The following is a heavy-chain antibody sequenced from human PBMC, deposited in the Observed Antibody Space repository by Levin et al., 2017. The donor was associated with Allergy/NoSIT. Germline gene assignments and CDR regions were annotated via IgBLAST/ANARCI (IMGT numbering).Heavy chain of an antibody. CDR3: AREDHNGYSPN. V-gene: IGHV4-31*03. Sequence: SETLSLTCTVSGGSISSGGYYWSWIRQHPGKGLEWIGYIYYSGSTYYNPSLKSRVTISVDTSKNQFSLKLSSVTAADTAVYYCAREDHNGYSPNWGQGTLVTVSS. CDR1: GGSISSGGYY. CDR2: IYYSGST. D-gene: IGHD5-24*01. J-gene: IGHJ4*02.